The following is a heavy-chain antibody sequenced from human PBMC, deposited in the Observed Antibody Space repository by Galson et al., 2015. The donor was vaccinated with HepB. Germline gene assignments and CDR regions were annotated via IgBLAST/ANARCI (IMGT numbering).Heavy chain of an antibody. V-gene: IGHV3-30-3*01. J-gene: IGHJ6*02. CDR3: ARDLGGYCSGGSCYYYYYGMDV. CDR1: GFTFSSYA. D-gene: IGHD2-15*01. CDR2: ISYDGSNK. Sequence: SLRLSCAASGFTFSSYAMHWVRQAPGKGLEWVAVISYDGSNKYYADSVKGRFTISRDNSKNTLYLQMNSLRAEDTAVYYCARDLGGYCSGGSCYYYYYGMDVCGQGTTVTVSS.